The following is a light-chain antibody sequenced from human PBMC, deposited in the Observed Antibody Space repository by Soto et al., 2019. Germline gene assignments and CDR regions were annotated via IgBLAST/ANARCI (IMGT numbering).Light chain of an antibody. V-gene: IGKV1-5*03. CDR1: QSISSW. CDR2: KAS. CDR3: QQYNSYSRT. Sequence: DIQMTQSPSTLSASVGDRFTITGLASQSISSWLAWYQQKPGKAPKLLIYKASSLESGVPSRFSGSGSGTEFTLTISSLQPDDFATYYCQQYNSYSRTFGQGTKVDIK. J-gene: IGKJ1*01.